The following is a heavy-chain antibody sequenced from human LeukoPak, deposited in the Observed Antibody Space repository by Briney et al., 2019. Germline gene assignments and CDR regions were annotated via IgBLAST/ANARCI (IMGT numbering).Heavy chain of an antibody. V-gene: IGHV4-61*02. Sequence: SETLSLTCTVSGGSISSGSYYWSWIRQPAGKGLEWIGRIYTSGSTNYNPSLKSRVTISVDTSKNQFSPKLSSVTAADTAVYYCARREGVSYYDFWSGPSRAFDIWGQGTMVTVSS. CDR2: IYTSGST. CDR1: GGSISSGSYY. CDR3: ARREGVSYYDFWSGPSRAFDI. D-gene: IGHD3-3*01. J-gene: IGHJ3*02.